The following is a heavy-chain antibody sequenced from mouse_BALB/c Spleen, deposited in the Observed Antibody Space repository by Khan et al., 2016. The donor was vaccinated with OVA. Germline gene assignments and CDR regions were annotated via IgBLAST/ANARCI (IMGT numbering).Heavy chain of an antibody. V-gene: IGHV2-6-1*01. CDR2: MWNDGST. Sequence: VQLVESGPGLVAPSQSLSITCTISGFSLTNYGVHWVRQPPGKGLEWLVLMWNDGSTTYNSALKSRLTISKDNSKSQVFLKMNSLPTDYTAMYFCARQPYYHYNIMDYWGQGTSVTVSS. CDR3: ARQPYYHYNIMDY. D-gene: IGHD2-10*01. J-gene: IGHJ4*01. CDR1: GFSLTNYG.